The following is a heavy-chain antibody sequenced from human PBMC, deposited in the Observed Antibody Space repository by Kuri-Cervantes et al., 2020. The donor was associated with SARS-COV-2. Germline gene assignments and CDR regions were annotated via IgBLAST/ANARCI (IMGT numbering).Heavy chain of an antibody. CDR2: IYTSGST. V-gene: IGHV4-4*07. CDR1: GGSISSYY. Sequence: SETLSLTCTVSGGSISSYYRSWIRQPTGKGLEWIGRIYTSGSTNYNPSLKSRVTMSVDTSKNQFSLKLSSVTAADTAVYYCARSGSGTNYGMDVWGQGTTVTVSS. CDR3: ARSGSGTNYGMDV. D-gene: IGHD3-10*01. J-gene: IGHJ6*02.